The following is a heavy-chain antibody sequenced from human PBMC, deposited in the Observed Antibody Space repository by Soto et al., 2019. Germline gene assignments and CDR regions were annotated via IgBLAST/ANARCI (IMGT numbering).Heavy chain of an antibody. V-gene: IGHV3-21*01. CDR2: ISSSSSYI. D-gene: IGHD3-10*01. J-gene: IGHJ6*02. Sequence: EVQLVESGGGLVKPGGSLRLSCAASGFTFSSYSMNWVRQAPGKGLEWVSSISSSSSYIYYADSVKGRFTISRDNAKNSLYLQMNSLRAEDTAVYYCARESPHMVRGVSYGMDVWGQGTTVTVSS. CDR1: GFTFSSYS. CDR3: ARESPHMVRGVSYGMDV.